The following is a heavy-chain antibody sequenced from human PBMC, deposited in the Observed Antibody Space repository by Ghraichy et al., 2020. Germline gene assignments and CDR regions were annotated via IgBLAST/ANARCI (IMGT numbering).Heavy chain of an antibody. CDR2: INHSGST. CDR1: GGSFSGYY. V-gene: IGHV4-34*01. CDR3: ARRLRCSSTSCYRHFDY. J-gene: IGHJ4*02. Sequence: SETLSLTCAVYGGSFSGYYWSWIRQPPGKGLEWIGEINHSGSTNYNPSLKSRVTISVDTSKNQFSLKLSSVTAADTAVYYCARRLRCSSTSCYRHFDYWGQGTLVTVSS. D-gene: IGHD2-2*02.